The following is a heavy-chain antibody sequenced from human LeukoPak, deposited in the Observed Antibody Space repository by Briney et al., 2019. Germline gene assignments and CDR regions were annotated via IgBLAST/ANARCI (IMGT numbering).Heavy chain of an antibody. J-gene: IGHJ4*02. CDR1: GFTFSIHA. CDR2: IGGGDT. V-gene: IGHV3-23*01. Sequence: GGSLRLSCAGSGFTFSIHAMSWVRRAPGKGLEWVSTIGGGDTYYADSVKGRFTISRDDSQSTVHLQMNSLRAEGTALYYCAKDWIPYNRVFDCFDFWGQGTLVTVSS. CDR3: AKDWIPYNRVFDCFDF. D-gene: IGHD1-1*01.